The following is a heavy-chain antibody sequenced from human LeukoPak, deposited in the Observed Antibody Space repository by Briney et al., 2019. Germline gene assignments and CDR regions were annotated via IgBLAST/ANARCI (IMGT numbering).Heavy chain of an antibody. V-gene: IGHV1-69*05. CDR1: RDTFDSYS. J-gene: IGHJ6*03. Sequence: ASLKVSCKASRDTFDSYSISWLRQAPGQGLEWMGGTIPMFGSANYAQKFQGRVTITTDQTTTTAYMELSSLSSEDTAVYYCARVGRSRGSLPNSYYYMDVWGKGTTVTVSS. CDR3: ARVGRSRGSLPNSYYYMDV. CDR2: TIPMFGSA. D-gene: IGHD2-15*01.